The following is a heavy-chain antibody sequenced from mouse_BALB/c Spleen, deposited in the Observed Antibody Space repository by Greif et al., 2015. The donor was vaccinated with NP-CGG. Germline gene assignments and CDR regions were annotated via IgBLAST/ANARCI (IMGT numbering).Heavy chain of an antibody. CDR3: AREYGNYFDY. Sequence: EVKLVESGGGLVQPGGSLRLYCATSGFTFTDYYMSWVRQPPGKALEWLGFIRNKANGYTTEYSASVKGRFTISRDNSQIILYLQMNTLRAEDSATYYCAREYGNYFDYWGQGTTLTVSS. V-gene: IGHV7-3*02. CDR2: IRNKANGYTT. J-gene: IGHJ2*01. D-gene: IGHD2-10*02. CDR1: GFTFTDYY.